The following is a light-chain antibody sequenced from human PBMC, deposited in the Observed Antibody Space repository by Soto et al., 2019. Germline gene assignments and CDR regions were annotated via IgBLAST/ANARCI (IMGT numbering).Light chain of an antibody. Sequence: EIVMTQSPATLSVSPGEGATLSCRASQSVNINLAWYQKKPGQAPRLLLYGASTRATGIPARFSGSGSETEFTLTITSLQSEDFAVYYCQQYNNWPPFTFGQGTKLEI. CDR1: QSVNIN. J-gene: IGKJ2*01. CDR2: GAS. CDR3: QQYNNWPPFT. V-gene: IGKV3-15*01.